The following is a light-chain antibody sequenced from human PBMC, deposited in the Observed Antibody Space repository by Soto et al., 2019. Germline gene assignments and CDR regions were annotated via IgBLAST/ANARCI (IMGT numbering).Light chain of an antibody. J-gene: IGKJ1*01. CDR3: QQYNTYPWT. V-gene: IGKV1-8*01. CDR1: QGIRND. Sequence: AIRMTQSPSSFSASTGDRVTITCRASQGIRNDLAWYQQKPGRAPKLLIYDASSLQSGVPSRFSGSGSGTEFTLTISSLQPDDFATFYCQQYNTYPWTXGQGTKVDI. CDR2: DAS.